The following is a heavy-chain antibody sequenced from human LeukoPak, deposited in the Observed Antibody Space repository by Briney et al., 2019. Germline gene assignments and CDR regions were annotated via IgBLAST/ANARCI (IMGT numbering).Heavy chain of an antibody. CDR1: GFTFSSYS. D-gene: IGHD3-22*01. CDR2: ISSSGSTI. V-gene: IGHV3-48*01. Sequence: GGSLRLSCAASGFTFSSYSMNWVRQAPGKGLEWVSYISSSGSTIYYADSVKGRFTISRDNSKNTLYLQMNSLRAEDTAVYYCAKDPDSSGYYYELFDYWGQGTLVTVSS. CDR3: AKDPDSSGYYYELFDY. J-gene: IGHJ4*02.